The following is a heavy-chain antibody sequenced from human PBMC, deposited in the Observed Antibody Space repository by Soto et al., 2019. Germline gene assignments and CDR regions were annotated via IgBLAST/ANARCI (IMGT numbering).Heavy chain of an antibody. CDR3: AAGDSSGYYGG. J-gene: IGHJ4*02. D-gene: IGHD3-22*01. V-gene: IGHV1-58*01. Sequence: ASVKVSCKASGFIFTSSSVRWVRQARGQRLEWIGWITVGTGNTNYAQKFQERVTITRDMSTSTAYMELSNLRSEDTAVYYCAAGDSSGYYGGWGQGTQVTVSS. CDR1: GFIFTSSS. CDR2: ITVGTGNT.